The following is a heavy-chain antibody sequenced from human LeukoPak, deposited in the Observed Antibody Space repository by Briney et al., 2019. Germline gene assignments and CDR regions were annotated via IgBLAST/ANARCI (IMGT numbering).Heavy chain of an antibody. CDR2: INPNSGGT. V-gene: IGHV1-2*02. CDR3: ARGSSSWYLSSDY. J-gene: IGHJ4*02. Sequence: ASVKVSCKASGYTFTGYYMHWARQAPGQGLEWMGWINPNSGGTNYAQKFQGRVTMTRDTSISTAYMELSRLRSDDTAVYYCARGSSSWYLSSDYWGQGTLVTVSS. CDR1: GYTFTGYY. D-gene: IGHD6-13*01.